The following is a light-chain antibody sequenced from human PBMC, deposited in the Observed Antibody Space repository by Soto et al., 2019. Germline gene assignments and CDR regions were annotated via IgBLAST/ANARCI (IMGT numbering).Light chain of an antibody. V-gene: IGLV4-69*01. Sequence: QSVLTQSPSASASLGASVKLICTLSCGHSTYAIAWHQQQPEKGPRYLMKLHSDGSHTKGDGIPDRFSGSSSGAERSLTISSLQSEDEADYYCQTWGTGIWVFGGGTKQTVL. J-gene: IGLJ3*02. CDR3: QTWGTGIWV. CDR2: LHSDGSH. CDR1: CGHSTYA.